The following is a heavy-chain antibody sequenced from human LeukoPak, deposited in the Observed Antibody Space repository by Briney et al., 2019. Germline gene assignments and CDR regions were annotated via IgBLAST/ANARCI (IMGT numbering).Heavy chain of an antibody. CDR2: IYYSGST. Sequence: SGTLSLTCTVSGGSISSYYWSWIRQPPGNGLEWIGYIYYSGSTNYNPSLKSRVTISVDTSKNQFSLNLSSVTAADTAVHYCARVITVRGVIFDYWGQGTLVTVSS. CDR1: GGSISSYY. D-gene: IGHD3-16*01. J-gene: IGHJ4*02. V-gene: IGHV4-59*01. CDR3: ARVITVRGVIFDY.